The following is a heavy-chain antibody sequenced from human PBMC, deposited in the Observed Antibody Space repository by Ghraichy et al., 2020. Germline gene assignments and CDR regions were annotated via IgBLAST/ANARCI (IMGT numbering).Heavy chain of an antibody. CDR1: GFTFSSHG. D-gene: IGHD5-12*01. J-gene: IGHJ3*02. CDR2: ISYDGSSK. CDR3: AKDREEVATIRAYDAFDI. V-gene: IGHV3-30*18. Sequence: LSLTCAASGFTFSSHGMFWVRQAPGKGLEWVAVISYDGSSKYYADSVKGRFTISRDNSQNTLYLQMNSLRAEDTAVYYCAKDREEVATIRAYDAFDIWGQGTMVTVSS.